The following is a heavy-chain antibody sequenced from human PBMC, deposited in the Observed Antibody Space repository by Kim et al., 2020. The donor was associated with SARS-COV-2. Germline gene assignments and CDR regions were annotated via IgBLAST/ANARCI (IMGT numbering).Heavy chain of an antibody. CDR3: ARGRESIVVVVAATRGGYFDY. Sequence: SETLSLTCAVYGGSFSGYYWSWIRQPPGKGLEWIGEINHSGSTNYNPSLKSRVTISVDTSKNQFSLKLSSVTAADTAVYYCARGRESIVVVVAATRGGYFDYWGQGTLVTVSS. J-gene: IGHJ4*02. V-gene: IGHV4-34*01. CDR1: GGSFSGYY. CDR2: INHSGST. D-gene: IGHD2-15*01.